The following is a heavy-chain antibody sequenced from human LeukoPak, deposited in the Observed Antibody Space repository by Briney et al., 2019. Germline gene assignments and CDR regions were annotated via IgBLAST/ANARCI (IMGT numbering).Heavy chain of an antibody. Sequence: PSETQSLTCAVYGGSFSGYYWSWIRQPPGKGLEWIGEINHSGSTNYNPSLKSRVTISVDTSKNQFSLELSSVTAADTAVYYCARARGDLWGQGTLVTVSS. V-gene: IGHV4-34*01. CDR1: GGSFSGYY. CDR3: ARARGDL. J-gene: IGHJ5*02. CDR2: INHSGST.